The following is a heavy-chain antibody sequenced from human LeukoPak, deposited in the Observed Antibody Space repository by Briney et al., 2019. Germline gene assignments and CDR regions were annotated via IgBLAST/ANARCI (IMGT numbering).Heavy chain of an antibody. J-gene: IGHJ4*02. CDR1: GFTFRRYA. CDR2: ISGNGDTT. CDR3: AGPGVSSGWYGSFDY. Sequence: GGSLRLSCEASGFTFRRYAMTWVRQAPGKGREWVSLISGNGDTTFYADSVKGRFTISRDNSKNTLYLQMNSLRAEDTAVYYCAGPGVSSGWYGSFDYWGQGTLVTVSS. D-gene: IGHD6-19*01. V-gene: IGHV3-23*01.